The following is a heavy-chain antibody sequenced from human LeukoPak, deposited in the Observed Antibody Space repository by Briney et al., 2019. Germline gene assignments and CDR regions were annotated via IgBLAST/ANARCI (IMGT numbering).Heavy chain of an antibody. J-gene: IGHJ6*03. Sequence: SVKVSCKASGGTFSSYAISWVRQAPGQGLEWMGGIIPIFGTANYAQKFQGRVTITAGESTSTAYMELSSLRSEDTAVYYCAMGEKWELLHDGYYYYYMDVWGKGTTVTVSS. D-gene: IGHD1-26*01. CDR1: GGTFSSYA. V-gene: IGHV1-69*01. CDR3: AMGEKWELLHDGYYYYYMDV. CDR2: IIPIFGTA.